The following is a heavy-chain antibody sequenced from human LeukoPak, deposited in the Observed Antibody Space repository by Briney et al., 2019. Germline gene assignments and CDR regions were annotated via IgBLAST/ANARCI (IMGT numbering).Heavy chain of an antibody. CDR1: GGSISSSSYY. CDR2: IYYSGST. V-gene: IGHV4-61*01. CDR3: ARHGGVSRTFES. Sequence: SETLSLTCTVSGGSISSSSYYWSWLRQPPGKELEWLGYIYYSGSTNYNSSSKSRVSISVDTSKKQLSLKRSCGTAAESAVSYCARHGGVSRTFESWGQGTLVTVSS. J-gene: IGHJ4*02. D-gene: IGHD3-16*01.